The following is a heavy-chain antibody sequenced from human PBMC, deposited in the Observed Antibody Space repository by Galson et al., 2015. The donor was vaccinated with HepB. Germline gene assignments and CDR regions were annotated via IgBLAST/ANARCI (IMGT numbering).Heavy chain of an antibody. CDR1: TFGDYA. Sequence: TFGDYAMSWFRQHPGKGLEWIGYIYYSGSTYYNPSLKSRVTISVDTSKNQFSLKLSSVTAADTAVYYCARYGGLLGYCSSTSCYRAFDIWGQGTMVTVSS. V-gene: IGHV4-31*02. J-gene: IGHJ3*02. CDR2: IYYSGST. D-gene: IGHD2-2*01. CDR3: ARYGGLLGYCSSTSCYRAFDI.